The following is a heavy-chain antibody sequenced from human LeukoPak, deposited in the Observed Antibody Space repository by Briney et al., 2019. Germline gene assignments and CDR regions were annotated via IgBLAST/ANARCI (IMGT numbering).Heavy chain of an antibody. Sequence: GGSLRLSCAASGFTFSSYGMHWVRQAPGKGLEWVAFIRYDGSNKYYADSVKGRFTISRDNSKNTLYLQMNSLRAEDTAVYYCSRRPTWSAAEGAYFDYWGQGTLVTVSS. D-gene: IGHD3-3*01. CDR1: GFTFSSYG. J-gene: IGHJ4*02. V-gene: IGHV3-30*02. CDR3: SRRPTWSAAEGAYFDY. CDR2: IRYDGSNK.